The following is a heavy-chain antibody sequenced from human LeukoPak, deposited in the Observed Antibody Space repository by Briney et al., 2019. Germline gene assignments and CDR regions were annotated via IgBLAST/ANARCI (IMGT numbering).Heavy chain of an antibody. J-gene: IGHJ1*01. Sequence: SETLSLTCTVSGGSISSGDYYWSWIRQPPGTGLEWIGYIYYSGSTYYNPSLKSRVTISVDTSKNQFSLKLSSVTAADTAVYYCARWHDTAMVTGAGYFHHWGQGTLVTVSS. CDR2: IYYSGST. CDR1: GGSISSGDYY. V-gene: IGHV4-30-4*01. CDR3: ARWHDTAMVTGAGYFHH. D-gene: IGHD5-18*01.